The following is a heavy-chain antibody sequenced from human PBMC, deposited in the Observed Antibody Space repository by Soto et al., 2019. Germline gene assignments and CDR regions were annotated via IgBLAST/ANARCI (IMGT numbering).Heavy chain of an antibody. D-gene: IGHD3-22*01. CDR3: ARDAGELPVVTVGVFVF. CDR2: SSGSGDTT. J-gene: IGHJ4*02. Sequence: GWSLRLSCAASGFTFSNYAMSWVRQAPGKGLEWVSASSGSGDTTFYADSVKGRFTVSRDNSKKTLYLQLNSLRDEDTAVYYCARDAGELPVVTVGVFVFWGRGTLVTVSS. V-gene: IGHV3-23*01. CDR1: GFTFSNYA.